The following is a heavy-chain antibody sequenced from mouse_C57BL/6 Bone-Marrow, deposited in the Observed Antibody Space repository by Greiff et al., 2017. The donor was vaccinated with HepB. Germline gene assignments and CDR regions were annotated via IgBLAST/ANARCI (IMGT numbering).Heavy chain of an antibody. V-gene: IGHV1-26*01. CDR1: VYTFTDYY. J-gene: IGHJ1*03. CDR3: ARWDYGSSYWYFDV. D-gene: IGHD1-1*01. CDR2: INPNNGGT. Sequence: VQLQQSGPELVKPGASVKISCKASVYTFTDYYMNWVKQSHGKSLEWIGDINPNNGGTSYNQKFKGKATLTVDKSSSTAYMELRSLTSEDSAVYYCARWDYGSSYWYFDVWGTGTTVTVSS.